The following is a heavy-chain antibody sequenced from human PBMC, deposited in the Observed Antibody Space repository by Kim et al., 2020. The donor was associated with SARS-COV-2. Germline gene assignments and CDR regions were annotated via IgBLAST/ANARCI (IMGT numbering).Heavy chain of an antibody. CDR1: GGSVSSGSYY. D-gene: IGHD3-10*01. CDR3: ARDWMHYYAVNHAFDI. V-gene: IGHV4-61*01. J-gene: IGHJ3*02. Sequence: SETLSLTCTVSGGSVSSGSYYWSWIRQPPGKGLEWIGYIYYSGSTNYNPSLKSRVTISVDTSKNQFSLKLSSVTAADTAVYYCARDWMHYYAVNHAFDIWGQGTMVTVSS. CDR2: IYYSGST.